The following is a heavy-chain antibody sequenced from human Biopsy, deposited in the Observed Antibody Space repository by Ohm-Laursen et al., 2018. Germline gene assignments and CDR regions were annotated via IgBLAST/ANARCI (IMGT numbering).Heavy chain of an antibody. CDR1: GFSVSSYD. D-gene: IGHD1-26*01. J-gene: IGHJ4*02. Sequence: SLRLSCTASGFSVSSYDMNWVRQAPGKGLEWISYISETSSHIYDADSVRGRFTVARDIAKNSLYLQMNSLTVEDTAVYYCAIEGGTYSKPFDYWGQGSQVIVSS. V-gene: IGHV3-21*04. CDR2: ISETSSHI. CDR3: AIEGGTYSKPFDY.